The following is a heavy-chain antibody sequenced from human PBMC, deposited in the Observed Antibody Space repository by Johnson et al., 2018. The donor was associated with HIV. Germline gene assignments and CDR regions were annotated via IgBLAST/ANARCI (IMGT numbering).Heavy chain of an antibody. J-gene: IGHJ3*02. V-gene: IGHV3-9*01. CDR1: GFTFDDYA. D-gene: IGHD1-26*01. Sequence: VQLVESGGGLVQPGRSLRLSCAASGFTFDDYALHCVRQAPGQGLESVSGISWNSGSIGYEDSVKGRFTISRDNAKNDLYLQMHSLRAEDTAVYYCARGGHSASYYWGQVDAFDIWGQGTMVTVSS. CDR3: ARGGHSASYYWGQVDAFDI. CDR2: ISWNSGSI.